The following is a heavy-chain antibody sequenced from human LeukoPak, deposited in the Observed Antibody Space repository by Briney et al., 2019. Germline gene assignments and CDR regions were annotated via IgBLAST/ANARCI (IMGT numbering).Heavy chain of an antibody. D-gene: IGHD2/OR15-2a*01. V-gene: IGHV3-21*01. Sequence: NPGGSLRLSCAASGFTFSSYSMNWVRQAPGKGLEWVSSISSSSSYIYYADSVKGRFTISRDNAKNSLYLQMNSLRAEDTAVYYCARGLGLSGYFDYWGQGTLVTVSS. CDR1: GFTFSSYS. CDR2: ISSSSSYI. CDR3: ARGLGLSGYFDY. J-gene: IGHJ4*02.